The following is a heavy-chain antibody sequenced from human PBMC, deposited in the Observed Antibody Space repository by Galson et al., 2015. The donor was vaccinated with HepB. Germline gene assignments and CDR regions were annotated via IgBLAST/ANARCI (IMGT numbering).Heavy chain of an antibody. CDR3: ARIGDSSSWYYFDY. V-gene: IGHV3-74*01. CDR2: INSDGSST. J-gene: IGHJ4*02. D-gene: IGHD6-13*01. Sequence: SLRLSCAASGFTFSSYWMHWVRQAPGKGLVWVSRINSDGSSTSYADSVKGRFTISRDNAKNTLYLQMNSLRAEDTAVYYCARIGDSSSWYYFDYWGQGTLVTVSS. CDR1: GFTFSSYW.